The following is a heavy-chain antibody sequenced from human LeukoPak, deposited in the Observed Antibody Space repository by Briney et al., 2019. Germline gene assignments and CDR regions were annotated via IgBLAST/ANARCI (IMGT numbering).Heavy chain of an antibody. Sequence: SETLSLTCTVSGGSISSGSYYWSWIRQPAGKGLEWIGRIYTSGSTNYNPSLKSRVTISVDTSKNQFSLKLSSVTAADTAVYYCAASLERLGANPYWGQGTLVTVSS. CDR2: IYTSGST. CDR3: AASLERLGANPY. D-gene: IGHD1-26*01. CDR1: GGSISSGSYY. V-gene: IGHV4-61*02. J-gene: IGHJ4*02.